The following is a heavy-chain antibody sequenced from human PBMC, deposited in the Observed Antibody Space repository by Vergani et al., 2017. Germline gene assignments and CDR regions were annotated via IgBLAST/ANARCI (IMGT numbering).Heavy chain of an antibody. Sequence: QVQLVQSGAEVKKPGASVKVSCKASGYTFTSYYMHWVRQAPGQGLEWMGIINPSGGSTSYAQKFQGRVTMTRDTSTSTVYMELGSLRSEYTAVYYCARGRDGYNSLGYYFDYWGQGTLVTVSS. CDR3: ARGRDGYNSLGYYFDY. CDR1: GYTFTSYY. V-gene: IGHV1-46*01. D-gene: IGHD5-24*01. J-gene: IGHJ4*02. CDR2: INPSGGST.